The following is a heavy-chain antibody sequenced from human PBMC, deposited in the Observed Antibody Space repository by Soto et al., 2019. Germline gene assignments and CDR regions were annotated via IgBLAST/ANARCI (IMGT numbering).Heavy chain of an antibody. CDR1: GGSFSGYY. CDR2: INHSGST. D-gene: IGHD3-9*01. CDR3: ARARNLLRYFDWLVGS. J-gene: IGHJ4*02. Sequence: SETLSLTCAVYGGSFSGYYWSWIRQPPGKGLEWIGEINHSGSTNYNPSLKSRVTISVDTSKNQFSLKLSSVTAADTAVYYCARARNLLRYFDWLVGSGGQGTLVTV. V-gene: IGHV4-34*01.